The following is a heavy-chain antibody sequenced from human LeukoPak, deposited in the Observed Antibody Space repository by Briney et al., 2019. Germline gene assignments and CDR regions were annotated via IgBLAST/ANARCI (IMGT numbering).Heavy chain of an antibody. V-gene: IGHV1-18*01. D-gene: IGHD3-22*01. CDR1: GYTFTSYG. CDR3: ARDLGTAYYDSSGYQPLDY. CDR2: ISAYNGNT. Sequence: ASVKVSCKASGYTFTSYGISWVRQAPGQGLEWMGWISAYNGNTNYAQKLQGRVTMTTDTSTSTAYMELSSLRSEDTAVYYCARDLGTAYYDSSGYQPLDYWGQGTLVTVSS. J-gene: IGHJ4*02.